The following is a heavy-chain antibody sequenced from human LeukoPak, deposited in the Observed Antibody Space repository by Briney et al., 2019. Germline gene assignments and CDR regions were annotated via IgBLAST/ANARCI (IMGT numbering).Heavy chain of an antibody. J-gene: IGHJ4*02. CDR2: ISGGGGST. CDR1: GFTFSSYA. Sequence: QSGGFLRLSCAASGFTFSSYAMSWVRQAPGKGLEWVSAISGGGGSTYYADSVKGRFTISRDNSKNTLYLQMNSLRAEDTAVYYCAKDLARLIGLLGVGQQLVFGPLGDWGQGTLVTVSS. D-gene: IGHD6-13*01. V-gene: IGHV3-23*01. CDR3: AKDLARLIGLLGVGQQLVFGPLGD.